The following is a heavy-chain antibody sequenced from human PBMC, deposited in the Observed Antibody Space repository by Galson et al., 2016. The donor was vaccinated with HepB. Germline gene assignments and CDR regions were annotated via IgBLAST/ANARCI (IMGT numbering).Heavy chain of an antibody. V-gene: IGHV4-31*03. Sequence: TLSLTCTVSGGSSSSVGYYWSWIRQHPGKGLEWIGCGYYNGNNYYNPSLKSRVTISLDTSKNQFSLKLNSVTAADTAVYYCARALDGNWNYGGTVQAFDIWGQGTMVTVSS. CDR2: GYYNGNN. CDR3: ARALDGNWNYGGTVQAFDI. J-gene: IGHJ3*02. CDR1: GGSSSSVGYY. D-gene: IGHD1-7*01.